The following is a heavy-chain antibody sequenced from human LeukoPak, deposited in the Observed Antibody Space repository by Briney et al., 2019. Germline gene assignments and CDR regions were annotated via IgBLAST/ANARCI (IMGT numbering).Heavy chain of an antibody. CDR1: GYSISSGYY. CDR2: IYHSGST. Sequence: SETPSLTCTVSGYSISSGYYWGWIRQPPGKGLEWIGSIYHSGSTYYNPSLKSRVTISVDTSKNQFSLKLSSVTAADTAVYYCARERLDDSSGYNLDYWGQGTLVTVSS. J-gene: IGHJ4*02. V-gene: IGHV4-38-2*02. CDR3: ARERLDDSSGYNLDY. D-gene: IGHD3-22*01.